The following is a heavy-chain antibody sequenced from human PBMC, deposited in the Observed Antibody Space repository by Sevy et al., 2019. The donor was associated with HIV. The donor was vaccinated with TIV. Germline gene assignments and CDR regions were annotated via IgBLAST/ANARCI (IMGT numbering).Heavy chain of an antibody. D-gene: IGHD5-18*01. V-gene: IGHV3-23*01. Sequence: GGSLRLSCAASGFTFSSFAMGWVRQAPGKGLDWISVISGTGDYTYYAGSVKGRFTISRDNSKNTLFLQMNSLRAEDTAIFYCAKKMGGGSGMAFLVDYWGQGTLVTVSS. CDR2: ISGTGDYT. CDR1: GFTFSSFA. J-gene: IGHJ4*02. CDR3: AKKMGGGSGMAFLVDY.